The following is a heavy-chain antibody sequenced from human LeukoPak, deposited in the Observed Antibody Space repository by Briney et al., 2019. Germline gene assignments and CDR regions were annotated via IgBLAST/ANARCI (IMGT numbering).Heavy chain of an antibody. D-gene: IGHD1-1*01. Sequence: GGSLRLSCAASGFTFTSYAMHWVRQAPGKGWEWGAVISYDGSNKYYADSEQGRFTISRDNSKNTLYLQMNSLRAEDTAVYYCAGVRGTSGTTAFAFDIWGQGTMVTVSS. V-gene: IGHV3-30*04. CDR3: AGVRGTSGTTAFAFDI. CDR2: ISYDGSNK. J-gene: IGHJ3*02. CDR1: GFTFTSYA.